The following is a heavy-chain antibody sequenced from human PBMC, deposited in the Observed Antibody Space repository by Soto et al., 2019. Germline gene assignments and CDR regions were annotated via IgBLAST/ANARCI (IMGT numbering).Heavy chain of an antibody. CDR1: GFPFRDYY. CDR3: ARDKANYYGSGSPYYYGMDV. CDR2: IRSSGSTI. V-gene: IGHV3-11*01. D-gene: IGHD3-10*01. Sequence: GSLRPPCAAPGFPFRDYYMSWIRQAPVKGLEWGSYIRSSGSTIYDADSVKGRFTISRDNAKNSLYLQMNSLRAEDTAVYYCARDKANYYGSGSPYYYGMDVWGQGTTVTVSS. J-gene: IGHJ6*02.